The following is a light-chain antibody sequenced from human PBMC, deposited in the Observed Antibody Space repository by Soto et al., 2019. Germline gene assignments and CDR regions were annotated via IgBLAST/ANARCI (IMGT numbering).Light chain of an antibody. CDR3: QQHINWPLT. J-gene: IGKJ4*01. CDR1: QTVSSS. Sequence: EIVLTQSPATLSLSPGERATLSCRASQTVSSSLAWYQQKPGQAPRLLIYEVSNRATGIPARFSGSGSGADFPPHHRRLGPGDFALYYCQQHINWPLTFGGGTKV. CDR2: EVS. V-gene: IGKV3-11*01.